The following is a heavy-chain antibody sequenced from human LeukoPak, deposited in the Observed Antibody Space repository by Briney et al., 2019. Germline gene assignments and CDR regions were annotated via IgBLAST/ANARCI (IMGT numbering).Heavy chain of an antibody. V-gene: IGHV1-18*01. CDR1: GYTFKSNG. Sequence: GASVKVSCKASGYTFKSNGISWVRQAPGQGLEWMGWISSCSDTTDYAQKVQGRVTMTTDTSTRTAYMELRNLRYDDTAVYYCVRDRLHAFDFWGQGTMVTVSS. J-gene: IGHJ3*01. CDR2: ISSCSDTT. CDR3: VRDRLHAFDF. D-gene: IGHD6-25*01.